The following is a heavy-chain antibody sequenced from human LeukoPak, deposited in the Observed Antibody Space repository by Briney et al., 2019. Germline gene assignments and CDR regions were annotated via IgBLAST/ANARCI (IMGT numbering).Heavy chain of an antibody. J-gene: IGHJ4*02. Sequence: ASVKVSCKASGYTFTGYYMHWVRQAPGQGLEWMGKINPSNGCTNYAQKFQGRVTMTRDTSTSTAYMELNSLRSDDTAVYYCATAHPDMYTGFDNWGQGTLVTVSS. CDR3: ATAHPDMYTGFDN. CDR2: INPSNGCT. CDR1: GYTFTGYY. V-gene: IGHV1-2*02. D-gene: IGHD2-2*02.